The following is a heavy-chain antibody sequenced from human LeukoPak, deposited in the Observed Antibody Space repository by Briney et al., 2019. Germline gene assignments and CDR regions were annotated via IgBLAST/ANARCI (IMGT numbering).Heavy chain of an antibody. Sequence: SETLSLTCTVTGGSISSGGYYWSWIRQPPGKGLEWIGYIYHSGSTYYNPSLKSRVTISVDRSKNQFSLKLSSVTAADTAVYYCARDVAAAGTVDYWGQGTLVTVSS. CDR3: ARDVAAAGTVDY. V-gene: IGHV4-30-2*01. CDR2: IYHSGST. CDR1: GGSISSGGYY. D-gene: IGHD6-13*01. J-gene: IGHJ4*02.